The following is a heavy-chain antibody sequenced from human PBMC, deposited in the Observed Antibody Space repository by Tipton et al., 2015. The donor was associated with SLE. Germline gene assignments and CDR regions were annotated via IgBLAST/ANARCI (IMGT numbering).Heavy chain of an antibody. V-gene: IGHV1-69*06. CDR2: IIPIFGTA. J-gene: IGHJ3*02. D-gene: IGHD5-24*01. CDR3: ARAERWLTKDDAFDI. Sequence: QSGAEVKQPGSSVKVSCKASGGTFSSYAISWVRQAPGQGLEWMGGIIPIFGTANYAQKFQGRVTITADKSTSTAYMELSSLRSEDTAVYYCARAERWLTKDDAFDIWGQGTMVTVSS. CDR1: GGTFSSYA.